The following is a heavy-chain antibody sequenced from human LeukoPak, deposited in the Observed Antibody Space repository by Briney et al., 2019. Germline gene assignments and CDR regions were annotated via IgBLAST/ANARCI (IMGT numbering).Heavy chain of an antibody. CDR1: GGSISSSSYY. Sequence: SETLSLTCTVSGGSISSSSYYWGWIRQPPGKGLEWIGSIYYSGSAYYNPSLKSRVTISVDTSKNQFSLKLSSVTAADTAVYYCAREAQTITYFDYWGQGTLVTVSS. CDR2: IYYSGSA. CDR3: AREAQTITYFDY. V-gene: IGHV4-39*07. J-gene: IGHJ4*02. D-gene: IGHD1-14*01.